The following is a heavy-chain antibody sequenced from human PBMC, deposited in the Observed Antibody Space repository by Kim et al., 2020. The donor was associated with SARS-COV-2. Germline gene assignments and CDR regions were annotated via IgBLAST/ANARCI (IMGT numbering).Heavy chain of an antibody. Sequence: GGSLRLSCAASGFTFSSYEMNWVRQAPGKGLEWVSYISSSGSTIYYADPVKGRFTISRDNAKNSLYLQMNSLRAEDTAVYYCASFLTTFNWLFQTDTSFDHWGQGTLVPVSS. CDR1: GFTFSSYE. CDR3: ASFLTTFNWLFQTDTSFDH. CDR2: ISSSGSTI. D-gene: IGHD3-9*01. V-gene: IGHV3-48*03. J-gene: IGHJ4*02.